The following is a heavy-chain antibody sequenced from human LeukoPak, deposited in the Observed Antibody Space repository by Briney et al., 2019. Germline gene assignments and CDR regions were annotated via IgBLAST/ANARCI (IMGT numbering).Heavy chain of an antibody. D-gene: IGHD3-9*01. CDR1: GGSISSYY. V-gene: IGHV4-59*12. CDR3: ARDRRDYDILTGYYNAPIGMDV. Sequence: PSETLSLTCTVSGGSISSYYWSWIRQPPGKGLEWIGYIYYSGSTNYNPSLKSRVTISVDTSKNQFSLKLTSVTAADTAVYYCARDRRDYDILTGYYNAPIGMDVWGQGTTVTVSS. CDR2: IYYSGST. J-gene: IGHJ6*02.